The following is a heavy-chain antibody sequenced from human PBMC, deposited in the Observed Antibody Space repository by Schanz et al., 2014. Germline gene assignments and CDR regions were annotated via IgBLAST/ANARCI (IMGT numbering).Heavy chain of an antibody. CDR2: ITYNGGTI. V-gene: IGHV3-30*18. J-gene: IGHJ3*02. CDR3: AKGRFGELSAFDI. Sequence: QVQLVESGGGVVQPGRSLRLSCAASGFMFSSYGMHWVRQAPGKGLEWISYITYNGGTIYYADSVKGRFTISRDNSKNTLYLQMNSLRAEDTAVYYCAKGRFGELSAFDIWGQGTMVTVSS. D-gene: IGHD3-10*01. CDR1: GFMFSSYG.